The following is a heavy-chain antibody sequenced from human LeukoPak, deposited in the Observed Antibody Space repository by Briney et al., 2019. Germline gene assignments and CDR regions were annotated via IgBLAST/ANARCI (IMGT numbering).Heavy chain of an antibody. Sequence: ASVKVSCKASGYTFTGYYMHWVRQAPGQGLEWMGWINPNSGGTNYAQKFQGRVTMTRDTSISTAYMELSRLRSDDTAVYYCARPPYYYDSSGYMAYWGQGTLVTVSS. CDR1: GYTFTGYY. J-gene: IGHJ4*02. D-gene: IGHD3-22*01. CDR2: INPNSGGT. CDR3: ARPPYYYDSSGYMAY. V-gene: IGHV1-2*02.